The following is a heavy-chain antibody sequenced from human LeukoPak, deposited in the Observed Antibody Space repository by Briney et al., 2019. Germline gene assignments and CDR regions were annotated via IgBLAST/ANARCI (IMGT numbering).Heavy chain of an antibody. D-gene: IGHD6-19*01. CDR3: ASYSSGWPHDLGY. CDR1: GYTFTSYD. V-gene: IGHV1-18*01. Sequence: GASVKVSCKASGYTFTSYDINWVRQATGQGLEWMGWISAYNGNTNYAQKLQGRVTMTTDTSTSTAYMELRSLRSDDTAVYYCASYSSGWPHDLGYWGQGTPVTVSS. J-gene: IGHJ4*02. CDR2: ISAYNGNT.